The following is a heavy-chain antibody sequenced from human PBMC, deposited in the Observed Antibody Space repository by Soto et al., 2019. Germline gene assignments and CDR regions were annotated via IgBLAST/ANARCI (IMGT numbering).Heavy chain of an antibody. Sequence: QLQLQESGPGLVKPSETLSLTCTVSGGSMSSNTYYWGWIRQAPGKGLEWIASISNRGDSYHNPSLKSRVTISVDTSNNQFSVRLDSVSAADTAIFYCARHRGYCSGGSCHGSFDYWGQGTQVTVSS. CDR2: ISNRGDS. J-gene: IGHJ4*02. CDR3: ARHRGYCSGGSCHGSFDY. CDR1: GGSMSSNTYY. V-gene: IGHV4-39*01. D-gene: IGHD2-15*01.